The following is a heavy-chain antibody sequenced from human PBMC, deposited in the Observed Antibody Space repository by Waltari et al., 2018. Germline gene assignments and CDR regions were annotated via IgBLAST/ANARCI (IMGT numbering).Heavy chain of an antibody. V-gene: IGHV3-53*02. CDR2: IYDGGSS. Sequence: EVQLVETGGGLTQPGGSLRLSCAASGLSVSSNYISWVRQAPGRGLDGSSTIYDGGSSYYADSVKGRLTISRDNSKNTVYLQMNSLRVDDTAVYYCARVWRNYHYYGMDVWGQGTTVTVSS. CDR1: GLSVSSNY. CDR3: ARVWRNYHYYGMDV. D-gene: IGHD3-16*01. J-gene: IGHJ6*02.